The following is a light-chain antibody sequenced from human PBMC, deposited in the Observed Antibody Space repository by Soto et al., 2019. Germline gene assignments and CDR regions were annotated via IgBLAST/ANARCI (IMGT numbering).Light chain of an antibody. CDR3: QHSDNSPTWT. CDR2: SVS. V-gene: IGKV1-39*01. J-gene: IGKJ1*01. Sequence: DIQMTQSPSSLSASVGDRVTITCRASQNIGNYLHWYQQQPGKAPKLLIYSVSTLQTGVPSRFSGSGAGIDVTLTISSLHPEDFSTVYCQHSDNSPTWTFGQGTKVEIK. CDR1: QNIGNY.